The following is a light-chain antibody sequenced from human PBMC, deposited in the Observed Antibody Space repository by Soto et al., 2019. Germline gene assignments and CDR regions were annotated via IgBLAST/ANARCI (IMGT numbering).Light chain of an antibody. CDR3: QSYDSSLSGL. J-gene: IGLJ1*01. CDR2: GNS. CDR1: SSNIGAGYD. V-gene: IGLV1-40*01. Sequence: QSVLTQPPSVSGAPGQRVTFSCTGSSSNIGAGYDVHWYQQLPGTAPKLLIYGNSNRPSGVPDRFSGSKSGTSASLAITGLQAEDEADYYCQSYDSSLSGLFGTVTKVTVL.